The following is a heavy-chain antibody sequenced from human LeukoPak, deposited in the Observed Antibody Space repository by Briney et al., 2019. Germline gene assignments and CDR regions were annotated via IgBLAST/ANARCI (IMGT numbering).Heavy chain of an antibody. J-gene: IGHJ5*02. Sequence: PSETLSLTCAVYGGSFSGYYWSWLRQPPGKGREWIGEINHSGSTNYNPSLTSRVTISVDTSKNQFSLKLSSVTAADTAVYYCARGGKSYYDYVWGSYRLNWFDPWGQGTLVTVSS. V-gene: IGHV4-34*01. CDR1: GGSFSGYY. CDR3: ARGGKSYYDYVWGSYRLNWFDP. D-gene: IGHD3-16*02. CDR2: INHSGST.